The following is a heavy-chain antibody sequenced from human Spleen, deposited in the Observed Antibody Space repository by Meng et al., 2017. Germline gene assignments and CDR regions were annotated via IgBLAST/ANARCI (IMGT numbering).Heavy chain of an antibody. Sequence: QVVPAEAEVKKPGASGKVSCKASGYTVTSYYMHWVLQAPGQGLEWMVIIDPSGGSTSYAQKFQGRVTMTRDTSTSTVYMELSSLRSEDTAVYYCARGDSSGWYLGYFDYWGQGTLVTVSS. J-gene: IGHJ4*02. V-gene: IGHV1-46*01. CDR3: ARGDSSGWYLGYFDY. D-gene: IGHD6-19*01. CDR2: IDPSGGST. CDR1: GYTVTSYY.